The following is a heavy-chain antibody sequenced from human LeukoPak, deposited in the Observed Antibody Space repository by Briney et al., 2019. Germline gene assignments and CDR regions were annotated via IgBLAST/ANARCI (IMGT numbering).Heavy chain of an antibody. D-gene: IGHD3-9*01. Sequence: HPGGSLRLSCAASGFTFSSYGMHWVRQAPGKGLEWVSAISGSGGTTYSADSVKGRFSISRDNSKNTLFLQMNSLRAEDTAVCFCAQMRESDFLTGYRTFDYWGQGTRVTVSS. J-gene: IGHJ4*02. CDR3: AQMRESDFLTGYRTFDY. CDR2: ISGSGGTT. V-gene: IGHV3-23*01. CDR1: GFTFSSYG.